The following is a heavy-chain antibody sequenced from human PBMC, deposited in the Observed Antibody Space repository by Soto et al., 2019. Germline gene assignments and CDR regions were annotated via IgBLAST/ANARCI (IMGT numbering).Heavy chain of an antibody. J-gene: IGHJ6*02. D-gene: IGHD6-6*01. Sequence: QVQLVESGGGVVQPGRSLRLSCAASGFTFSSYAMHWVRQAPGKGLEWVAVISYDGSNKYYADSVKGRFTISRDNSKNTLYLQMNSLRAEDTAVYYCARDEYSILFCYYGMDVWGQGTTVTVSS. CDR3: ARDEYSILFCYYGMDV. CDR1: GFTFSSYA. V-gene: IGHV3-30-3*01. CDR2: ISYDGSNK.